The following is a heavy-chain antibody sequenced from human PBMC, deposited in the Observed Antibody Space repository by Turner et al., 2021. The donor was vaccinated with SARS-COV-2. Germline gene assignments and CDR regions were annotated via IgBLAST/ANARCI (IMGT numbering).Heavy chain of an antibody. CDR2: FDPEDAKT. CDR3: ATGYAYCGGGCSIDF. Sequence: QVQLVQSGAEVKKPGASVKVSCKVSGYTLTELPMHWVRQAPGKGLEWMGGFDPEDAKTIYAQKFQGRVTMTEDTSTDTAYMELSSLRSEDTAVYYCATGYAYCGGGCSIDFWGQGTLVTVSS. CDR1: GYTLTELP. J-gene: IGHJ4*02. D-gene: IGHD2-21*02. V-gene: IGHV1-24*01.